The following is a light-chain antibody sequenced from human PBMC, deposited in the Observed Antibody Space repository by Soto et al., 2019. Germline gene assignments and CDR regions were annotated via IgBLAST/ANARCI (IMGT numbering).Light chain of an antibody. Sequence: QSVLTQPPSVSGAPGQRVTISCTWSSSNIGPNYDVHWYQQLPGTAPKLLIYANTNRPSGVPDRFSASKSGTSASLAVTGLRAEDEADYYCQSNDNSLSGAVFGGGTKVTVL. J-gene: IGLJ2*01. CDR2: ANT. CDR1: SSNIGPNYD. CDR3: QSNDNSLSGAV. V-gene: IGLV1-40*01.